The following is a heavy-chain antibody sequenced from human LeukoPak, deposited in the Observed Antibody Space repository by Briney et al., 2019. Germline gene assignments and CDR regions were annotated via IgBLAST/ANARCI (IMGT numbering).Heavy chain of an antibody. J-gene: IGHJ4*02. CDR3: AQQGYINGWFPFDS. Sequence: SGPTLLNPTPPLTLTCTFSGFSLRTNRVGVGWIRQPPAKALEWLALIYWNDDKYYNSSLRSRLTVAPDTSTTITKDTSEHQVVLTLTNVGPLDTATYDCAQQGYINGWFPFDSWGPGTLVTISS. CDR2: IYWNDDK. CDR1: GFSLRTNRVG. D-gene: IGHD6-19*01. V-gene: IGHV2-5*01.